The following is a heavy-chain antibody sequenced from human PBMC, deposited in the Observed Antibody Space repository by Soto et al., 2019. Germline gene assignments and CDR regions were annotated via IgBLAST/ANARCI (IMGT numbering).Heavy chain of an antibody. J-gene: IGHJ5*02. V-gene: IGHV3-15*01. Sequence: GGSLRLSCAAPGLTFSNAWMSWVRQAPGKGLEWVGRIKSKIDGETIDYAAPVKDRFIISRDDSKYTMFLQMNSLKTEDTAVYYCTTDAAANGNSEWIAPWGQGTLVTVSS. CDR3: TTDAAANGNSEWIAP. CDR1: GLTFSNAW. D-gene: IGHD6-13*01. CDR2: IKSKIDGETI.